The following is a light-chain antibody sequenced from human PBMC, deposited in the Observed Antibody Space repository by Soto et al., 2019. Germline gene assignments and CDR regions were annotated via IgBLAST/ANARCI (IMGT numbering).Light chain of an antibody. Sequence: IQLTQCPAFLSASVGDRVTISDQASQDISNYLNWYQQKPGKAPKLLIYDASNLETGVPSRFSGSGSGTDFTFTISSLQPEDIATYYCQQYDNLPLTFGGGTKVDIK. CDR2: DAS. J-gene: IGKJ4*01. V-gene: IGKV1-33*01. CDR1: QDISNY. CDR3: QQYDNLPLT.